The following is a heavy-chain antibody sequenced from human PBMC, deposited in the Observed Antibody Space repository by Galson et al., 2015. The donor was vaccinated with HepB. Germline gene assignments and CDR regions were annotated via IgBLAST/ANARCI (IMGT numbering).Heavy chain of an antibody. CDR1: GFTVSSNY. J-gene: IGHJ4*02. Sequence: SLRLSCAASGFTVSSNYMSWVRQAPGKGLEWVSVIYSGGSTYYADSVKGRFTISRDNSKNTLYLQMNSLRAEDTAVYYCARISIAVADYYFDYWGQGTLVTVSS. D-gene: IGHD6-19*01. CDR3: ARISIAVADYYFDY. CDR2: IYSGGST. V-gene: IGHV3-66*01.